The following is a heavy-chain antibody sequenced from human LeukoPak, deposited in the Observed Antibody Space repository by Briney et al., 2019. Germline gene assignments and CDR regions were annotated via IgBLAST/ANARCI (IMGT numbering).Heavy chain of an antibody. CDR1: GINLSNYG. J-gene: IGHJ4*02. CDR3: AKRGVVIRVILVGFHKEAYYFDS. Sequence: GGSLTLSCAVSGINLSNYGMSWVRQAPGKGLEWVAGISGSGGSTNYADSVKGRFTISRDNPKNTLFLQMNSLRAEDTAVYFCAKRGVVIRVILVGFHKEAYYFDSWGQGALVTVSS. V-gene: IGHV3-23*01. D-gene: IGHD3-22*01. CDR2: ISGSGGST.